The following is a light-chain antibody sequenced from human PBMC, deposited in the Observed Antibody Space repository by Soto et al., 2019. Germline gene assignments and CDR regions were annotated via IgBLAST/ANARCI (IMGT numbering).Light chain of an antibody. CDR3: QHSDT. CDR2: GTS. V-gene: IGKV3-20*01. Sequence: ETGLTQTPGTLSLSRGERDTLSCRASQSVSSTYLAWYQQKPGQAPRLLIYGTSSRATGIPDRFSGSGSGTDFTPPISRLEPEDFAVYYCQHSDTFGQGTRLEIK. J-gene: IGKJ5*01. CDR1: QSVSSTY.